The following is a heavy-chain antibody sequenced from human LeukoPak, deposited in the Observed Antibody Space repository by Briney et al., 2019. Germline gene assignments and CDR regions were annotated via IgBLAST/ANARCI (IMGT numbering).Heavy chain of an antibody. CDR3: ARDLGGYSYGYFDY. CDR1: GGSISSHY. Sequence: PSETLSLTCTVSGGSISSHYWSWIRQPPGKGLEWIGDIYYSGSTNYNPSLKSRVTISVDTSKNQFSLKLSSVTAADTAVYYCARDLGGYSYGYFDYWGQGTLVTVSS. J-gene: IGHJ4*02. V-gene: IGHV4-59*11. D-gene: IGHD5-18*01. CDR2: IYYSGST.